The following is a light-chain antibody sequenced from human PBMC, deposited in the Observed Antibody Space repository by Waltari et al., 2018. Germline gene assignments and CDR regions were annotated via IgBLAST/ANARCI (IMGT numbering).Light chain of an antibody. J-gene: IGLJ1*01. CDR1: SLRYYY. Sequence: SSELTQDPVVSVALGQAVRITCQGDSLRYYYANWYHQKPGQAPVLVMYGKNNRPSGSPGRFSGTYAGTTASLIITGAQAEDEGDYYCNSLDSRGHPLVCGTGTKVTVL. V-gene: IGLV3-19*01. CDR3: NSLDSRGHPLV. CDR2: GKN.